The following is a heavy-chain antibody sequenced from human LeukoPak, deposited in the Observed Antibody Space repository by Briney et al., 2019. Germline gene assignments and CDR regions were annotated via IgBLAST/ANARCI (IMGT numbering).Heavy chain of an antibody. V-gene: IGHV4-4*02. CDR1: GGSISSSNW. CDR2: IYHSGST. J-gene: IGHJ5*02. Sequence: SGTLSLTCAVSGGSISSSNWWSWVRQPPGKGLEWIGEIYHSGSTNYNPSLKSRVTISVDTSKNQFSLKLNSVTAADTAIYYCARHGGSGSYYNWFDPWGQGTLVTVSS. D-gene: IGHD1-26*01. CDR3: ARHGGSGSYYNWFDP.